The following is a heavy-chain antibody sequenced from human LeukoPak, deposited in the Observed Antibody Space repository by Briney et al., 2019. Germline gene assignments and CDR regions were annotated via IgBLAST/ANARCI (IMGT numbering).Heavy chain of an antibody. V-gene: IGHV3-33*01. D-gene: IGHD1-7*01. Sequence: PGGSLRLSCAASGFTFSSYGMHWVRQAPGKGLEWVADIWTAGSTPFYTDSVKGRFTISRDNSKNTLYLQINSLRGEDTAVYYCAGINGIWTYVYWGQGTLLSVPS. J-gene: IGHJ4*02. CDR3: AGINGIWTYVY. CDR2: IWTAGSTP. CDR1: GFTFSSYG.